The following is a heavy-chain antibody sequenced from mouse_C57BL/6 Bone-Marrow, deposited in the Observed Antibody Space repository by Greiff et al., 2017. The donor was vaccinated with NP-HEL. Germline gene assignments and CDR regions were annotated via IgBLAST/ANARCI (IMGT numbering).Heavy chain of an antibody. CDR1: GFTFSSYA. J-gene: IGHJ1*03. CDR2: ISDGGSYT. D-gene: IGHD4-1*01. Sequence: EVNVVESGGGLVKPGGSLKLSCAASGFTFSSYAMSWVRQTPEKRLEWVATISDGGSYTYYPDNVKGRFTISRDNAKNNLYLQMSHLKSEDTAMYYCARARTNWDGDWYFDVWGTGTTVTVSS. V-gene: IGHV5-4*03. CDR3: ARARTNWDGDWYFDV.